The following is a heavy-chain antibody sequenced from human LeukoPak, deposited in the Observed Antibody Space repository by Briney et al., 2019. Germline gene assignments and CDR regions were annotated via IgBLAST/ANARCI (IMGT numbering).Heavy chain of an antibody. CDR1: GFTFSSYA. V-gene: IGHV3-23*01. CDR2: ISGSGGST. Sequence: PGGSLRLSCAASGFTFSSYALSWVRQAPGKGLEWVSAISGSGGSTYYADSVKGRFTISRDNSKNTLYLQMNSLRVEDTAVYYCARPRITMIVVIITPPDYWGQGTLVTVSS. CDR3: ARPRITMIVVIITPPDY. J-gene: IGHJ4*02. D-gene: IGHD3-22*01.